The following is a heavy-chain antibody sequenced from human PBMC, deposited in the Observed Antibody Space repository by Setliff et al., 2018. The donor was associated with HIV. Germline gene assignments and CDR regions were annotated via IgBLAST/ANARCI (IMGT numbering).Heavy chain of an antibody. D-gene: IGHD3-9*01. V-gene: IGHV1-8*02. CDR3: ATSGFYDILTGPTPGVFDI. Sequence: ASVKVSCKASGYTFTSYEINWVRQATGQGLEWMGWMNPNSGNTVYAEKFQGRVTMTEDTSTDTAYMALSSLRSEDTAMYYCATSGFYDILTGPTPGVFDIWGQGTMVTVSS. J-gene: IGHJ3*02. CDR1: GYTFTSYE. CDR2: MNPNSGNT.